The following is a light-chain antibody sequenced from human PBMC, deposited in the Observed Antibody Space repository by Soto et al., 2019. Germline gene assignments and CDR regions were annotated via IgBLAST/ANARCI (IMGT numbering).Light chain of an antibody. CDR2: AAS. CDR1: QGISNF. J-gene: IGKJ5*01. CDR3: QHYDGYPQT. Sequence: QMSQSPSSLSSLVGDRVTITCLASQGISNFLAWYQQKPGKVPKLLIYAASTLQSGVPSRFSGSGSETHFTLTISSLQRDDFATYYCQHYDGYPQTFGQGTRLEIK. V-gene: IGKV1-27*01.